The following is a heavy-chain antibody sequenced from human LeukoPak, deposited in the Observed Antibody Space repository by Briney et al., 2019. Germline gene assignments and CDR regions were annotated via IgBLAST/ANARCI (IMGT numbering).Heavy chain of an antibody. CDR1: GASIRSGDYY. D-gene: IGHD2-15*01. CDR3: ARDCSGGSCYGAFDI. CDR2: IYDSGST. V-gene: IGHV4-30-4*01. J-gene: IGHJ3*02. Sequence: PSETLSLTCTVSGASIRSGDYYWSWIRQPPGKGLEWIGYIYDSGSTYYNPSLKSRITISVDTSENRFSLKLSSVTATDTAVYYCARDCSGGSCYGAFDIWGQGTMVTVSS.